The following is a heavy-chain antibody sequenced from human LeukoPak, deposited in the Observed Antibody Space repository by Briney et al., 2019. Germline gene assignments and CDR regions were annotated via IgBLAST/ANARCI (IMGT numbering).Heavy chain of an antibody. V-gene: IGHV4-31*03. CDR3: ARHPFATPFDY. CDR1: GGSISSGGYY. Sequence: PSQTLSLTCTVSGGSISSGGYYWSWLRRHPGKGLEWIGYIYYSGSTYYNPSLKSRVTMSLDTSKNQVSLRLSSVTAADTAVYYCARHPFATPFDYWGRGTLLTVPS. D-gene: IGHD2-15*01. J-gene: IGHJ4*02. CDR2: IYYSGST.